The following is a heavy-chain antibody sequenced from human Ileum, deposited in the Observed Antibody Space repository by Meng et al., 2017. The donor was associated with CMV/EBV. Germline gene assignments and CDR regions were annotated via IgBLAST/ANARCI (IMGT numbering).Heavy chain of an antibody. D-gene: IGHD3-3*01. Sequence: GESLKISCGVSGFTFNTYWMSWVRQAPGKGLEWVAFIRYDGSNKYYADSVKGRFTISRDNSKNTLYLQMNSLRAEDTAVYYCAKDAWRFLEPKMDVWGQGTTVTVSS. CDR3: AKDAWRFLEPKMDV. CDR1: GFTFNTYW. V-gene: IGHV3-30*02. J-gene: IGHJ6*02. CDR2: IRYDGSNK.